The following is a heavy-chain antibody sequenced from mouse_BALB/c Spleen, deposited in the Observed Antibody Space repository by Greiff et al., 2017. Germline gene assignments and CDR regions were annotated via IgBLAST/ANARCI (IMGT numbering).Heavy chain of an antibody. J-gene: IGHJ3*01. CDR2: ISSGGST. CDR1: GFTFSSYA. Sequence: EVKLVESGGGLVKPGGSLKLSCAASGFTFSSYAMSWVRQTPEKRLEWVASISSGGSTYYPDSVKGRFTISRDNARNILYLQMSSLRSEDTAMYYCARGGTTASFAYWGQGTLVTVSA. D-gene: IGHD1-2*01. V-gene: IGHV5-6-5*01. CDR3: ARGGTTASFAY.